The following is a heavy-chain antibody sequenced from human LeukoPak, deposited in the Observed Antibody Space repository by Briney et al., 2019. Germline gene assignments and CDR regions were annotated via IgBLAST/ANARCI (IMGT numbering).Heavy chain of an antibody. Sequence: ASVKVSCKVSGYTLTELSMHWVRQAPGKGLEWMGGFDPGDGETIYAQKFQGRVTMTEDTSTDTAYMELSSLRSEDTAVYYCASRKWTTVTDFDYWGQGTLVTVSS. CDR2: FDPGDGET. J-gene: IGHJ4*02. V-gene: IGHV1-24*01. CDR3: ASRKWTTVTDFDY. CDR1: GYTLTELS. D-gene: IGHD4-17*01.